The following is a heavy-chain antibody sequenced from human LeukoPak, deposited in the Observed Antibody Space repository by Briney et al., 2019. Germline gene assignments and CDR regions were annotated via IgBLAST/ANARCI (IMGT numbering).Heavy chain of an antibody. D-gene: IGHD6-19*01. V-gene: IGHV3-7*01. CDR3: ARDSDSGWYYFDY. Sequence: GGSLRLSCAASGFTFSSYWMSWVRQAPGKGLEWVANIKQDGSEKYYVDSVKGRFTISRDNAKNSLYLQMNSLRAEDTAVYYCARDSDSGWYYFDYWGQGTLVTVSP. J-gene: IGHJ4*02. CDR2: IKQDGSEK. CDR1: GFTFSSYW.